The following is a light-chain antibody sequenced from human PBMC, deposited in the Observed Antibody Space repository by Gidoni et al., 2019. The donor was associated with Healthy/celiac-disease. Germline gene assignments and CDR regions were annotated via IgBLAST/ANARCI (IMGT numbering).Light chain of an antibody. CDR1: QSISSW. Sequence: DFQMSQSPSTLSASVGDRATLTCRASQSISSWLAWYQQKPGNAPKLLIYKASSLESGVPARFSGSGSGTEFTLTISSLQPDDFATYYCQQYNSYSWTFGQGTKVEIK. CDR2: KAS. J-gene: IGKJ1*01. V-gene: IGKV1-5*03. CDR3: QQYNSYSWT.